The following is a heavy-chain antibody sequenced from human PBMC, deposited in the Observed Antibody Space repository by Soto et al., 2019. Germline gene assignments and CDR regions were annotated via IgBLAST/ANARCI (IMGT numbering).Heavy chain of an antibody. V-gene: IGHV4-30-4*01. J-gene: IGHJ5*02. Sequence: QVQLQESGPGLVKPSQTLSLTCTVSGGSISSGDYYGSWIRQPPGKGLERIGYIYYSGNTYYSPYLKSRVTTSVHTYKNQFSLKLSPVTAADTAVYYCARERPDGTRLDPWGQGTLVTVSS. CDR3: ARERPDGTRLDP. CDR1: GGSISSGDYY. CDR2: IYYSGNT.